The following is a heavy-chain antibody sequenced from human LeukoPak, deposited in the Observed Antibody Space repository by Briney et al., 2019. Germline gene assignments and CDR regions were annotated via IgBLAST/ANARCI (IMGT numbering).Heavy chain of an antibody. CDR2: IYPGDSDT. J-gene: IGHJ6*02. D-gene: IGHD2-15*01. CDR3: ARPDCSGGSCYSGGDYYYYGMDV. Sequence: GESLKISCQGSGYSFTSYWIGWVRQMPGKGLEWMGIIYPGDSDTRYSPSFQGQVTISADKSISTAYLQWSSLKASDTAMYYCARPDCSGGSCYSGGDYYYYGMDVWGQGTTVTVSS. V-gene: IGHV5-51*01. CDR1: GYSFTSYW.